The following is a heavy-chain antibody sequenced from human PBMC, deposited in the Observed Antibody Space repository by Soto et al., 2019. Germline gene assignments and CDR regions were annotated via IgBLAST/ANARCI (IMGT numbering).Heavy chain of an antibody. D-gene: IGHD1-1*01. CDR3: TREEYNWNWFDP. V-gene: IGHV5-10-1*01. J-gene: IGHJ5*01. Sequence: ESLKIACKGSGDSFASHWISWVRQMPGKGLEWMGRIDPSGSYTNYSPSFQGHVTISADASINSAYLQWSSLKASDTAMYFCTREEYNWNWFDPWGQGTLVTVSS. CDR1: GDSFASHW. CDR2: IDPSGSYT.